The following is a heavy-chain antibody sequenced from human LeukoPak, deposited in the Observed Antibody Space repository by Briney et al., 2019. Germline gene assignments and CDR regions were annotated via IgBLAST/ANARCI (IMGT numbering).Heavy chain of an antibody. Sequence: GGSLRLSCAASGFTFSDYYMSWIRQAPGKGLEWVSYISSSGSTIYYADSVKGRFTISRDNSKNTLYLQMNSLRAEDTAVYYCAKDVVSTSCYYFDYWGQGTLVTVSS. CDR3: AKDVVSTSCYYFDY. D-gene: IGHD2-2*01. J-gene: IGHJ4*02. V-gene: IGHV3-11*01. CDR1: GFTFSDYY. CDR2: ISSSGSTI.